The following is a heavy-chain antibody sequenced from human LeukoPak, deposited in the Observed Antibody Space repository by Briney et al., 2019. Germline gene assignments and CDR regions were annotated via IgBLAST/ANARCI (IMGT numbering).Heavy chain of an antibody. CDR2: ISSSSSTI. Sequence: PGGSLRLSCAASGFTFRTYSMNWVRQAPGKGLEWVSDISSSSSTIYYADSVKGRFTISRDNAKNSLDLLMNSLRAEDTAVYYCARGWIGPLVRLQLFDYWGQGTVVTVSS. D-gene: IGHD1-1*01. CDR3: ARGWIGPLVRLQLFDY. J-gene: IGHJ4*02. CDR1: GFTFRTYS. V-gene: IGHV3-48*01.